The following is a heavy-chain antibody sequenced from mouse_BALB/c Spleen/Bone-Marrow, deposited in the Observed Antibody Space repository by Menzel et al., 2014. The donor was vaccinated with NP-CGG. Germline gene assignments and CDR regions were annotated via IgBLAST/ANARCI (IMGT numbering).Heavy chain of an antibody. J-gene: IGHJ3*01. CDR2: IDPSDSET. CDR3: ARGYGNSVACFAY. Sequence: VQLQQSGAELVRPGTSVKLSCKASGYTFTTYWMNWVRRRPGQGLEWIGMIDPSDSETHYNQMFKDKATLTVDKSSSTAYMQLGSLTSEDSAVYYCARGYGNSVACFAYWGQGTLVTVSA. V-gene: IGHV1-61*01. D-gene: IGHD2-10*02. CDR1: GYTFTTYW.